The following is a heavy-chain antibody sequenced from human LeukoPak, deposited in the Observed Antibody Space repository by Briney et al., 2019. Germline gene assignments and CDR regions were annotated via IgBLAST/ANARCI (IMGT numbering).Heavy chain of an antibody. V-gene: IGHV4-4*02. D-gene: IGHD7-27*01. CDR1: GGSISSSNW. CDR3: ARSGDYRFDP. CDR2: IYHSGST. J-gene: IGHJ5*02. Sequence: SENLSLTCAVSGGSISSSNWWTWVRQPPGKGLEWIGEIYHSGSTNYNPSLKSRVTISVDKSKNHFSLTLTSVTAADTAVYYCARSGDYRFDPWGQGTLVTVSS.